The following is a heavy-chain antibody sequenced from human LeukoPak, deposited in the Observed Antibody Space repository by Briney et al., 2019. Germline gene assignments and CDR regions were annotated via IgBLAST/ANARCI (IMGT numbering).Heavy chain of an antibody. CDR1: GYTFTIYD. V-gene: IGHV1-8*01. J-gene: IGHJ5*02. Sequence: ASVTLCFTSAGYTFTIYDINWVRQAHGQGLEWMGWMNPNSGNTGSAQRFQGRITMTRDTSISTAYMVLSSLRSEDTAVYYCARGPLVRLPSSFDPWGQGTLVTVSS. D-gene: IGHD3-16*02. CDR2: MNPNSGNT. CDR3: ARGPLVRLPSSFDP.